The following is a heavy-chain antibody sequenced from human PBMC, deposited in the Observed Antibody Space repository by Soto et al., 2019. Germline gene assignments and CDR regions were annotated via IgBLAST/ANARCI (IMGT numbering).Heavy chain of an antibody. CDR2: IYSGGST. Sequence: HPGGSLRLSCAASGFTVRSNYMSWVRQAPGKGLEWVSVIYSGGSTYYADSVKGRFTISRDNSKNTLYLQMNSLRAEDTAVYYCARDPGRSSSSPPSDDYWGQGTLVTVSS. J-gene: IGHJ4*02. D-gene: IGHD6-6*01. V-gene: IGHV3-53*01. CDR1: GFTVRSNY. CDR3: ARDPGRSSSSPPSDDY.